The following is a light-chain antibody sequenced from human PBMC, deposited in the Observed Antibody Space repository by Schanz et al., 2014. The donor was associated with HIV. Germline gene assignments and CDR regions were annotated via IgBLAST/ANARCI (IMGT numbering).Light chain of an antibody. CDR2: NTY. V-gene: IGLV1-44*01. J-gene: IGLJ3*02. CDR1: SSSIKTNT. CDR3: AAWDDRLNGWV. Sequence: QSVLTQPPSASGTPGQRVTISCSGSSSSIKTNTVNWFQQLPGTAPKLLIYNTYHRPSGVPDRFSGSESGTSASLAISGLQSEDEADYYCAAWDDRLNGWVFGGGTKLTVL.